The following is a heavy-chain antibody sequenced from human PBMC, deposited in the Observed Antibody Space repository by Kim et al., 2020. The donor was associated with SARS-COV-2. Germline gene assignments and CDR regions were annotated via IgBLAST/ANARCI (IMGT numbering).Heavy chain of an antibody. D-gene: IGHD3-22*01. J-gene: IGHJ4*02. CDR3: AKQRGYYYDSSGAFDY. Sequence: SETLSLTCTVSGGSISSSSYYWGWIRQPPGKGLEWIGSIYYSGSTYYNPSLKSRVTISVDTSKNQFSLKLSSVTAADTAVYYCAKQRGYYYDSSGAFDYWGQGTLVTVSS. CDR2: IYYSGST. V-gene: IGHV4-39*01. CDR1: GGSISSSSYY.